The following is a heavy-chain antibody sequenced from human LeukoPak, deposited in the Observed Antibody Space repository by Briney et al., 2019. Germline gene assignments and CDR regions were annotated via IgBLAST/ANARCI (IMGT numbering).Heavy chain of an antibody. D-gene: IGHD2-2*01. J-gene: IGHJ4*02. Sequence: PGGSLRLSCAASGFTFSSYWMSWVRQAPGKGLEWVANIKQDGSEKYYVDSVKGRFTTSRDNAKNSLYLQMNSLRAEDTAVYYCARDARYCSSNTCYYYFDYWGQGTLVTVSS. CDR3: ARDARYCSSNTCYYYFDY. V-gene: IGHV3-7*01. CDR2: IKQDGSEK. CDR1: GFTFSSYW.